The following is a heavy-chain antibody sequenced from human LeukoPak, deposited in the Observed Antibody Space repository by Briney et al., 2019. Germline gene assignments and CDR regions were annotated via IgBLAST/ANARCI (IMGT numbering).Heavy chain of an antibody. CDR3: ARPTLSAGYFDY. Sequence: SVKVSCKASGGTFSSYAISWVRQAPGQGLEWMGGIIPIFGTANYAQKFQGRVTITADESTSTAYMELSSLRSEDTAVYYCARPTLSAGYFDYWGQGTLVTVSS. D-gene: IGHD6-13*01. CDR2: IIPIFGTA. J-gene: IGHJ4*02. CDR1: GGTFSSYA. V-gene: IGHV1-69*13.